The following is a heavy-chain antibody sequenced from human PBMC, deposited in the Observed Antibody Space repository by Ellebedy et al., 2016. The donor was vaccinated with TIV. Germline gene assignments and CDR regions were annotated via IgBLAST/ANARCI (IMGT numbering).Heavy chain of an antibody. CDR2: IGSSAYTT. D-gene: IGHD2-8*02. Sequence: PGGSLRLSCAASGFNFGGHAMKWVRQAPGKGLELVSSIGSSAYTTHYADSVKGRFTIARENSRNTLYLQMNSLRGEDTAVYFCAKDVRYTTGWGGALDIWGQGAMVTVSS. V-gene: IGHV3-23*01. CDR1: GFNFGGHA. J-gene: IGHJ3*02. CDR3: AKDVRYTTGWGGALDI.